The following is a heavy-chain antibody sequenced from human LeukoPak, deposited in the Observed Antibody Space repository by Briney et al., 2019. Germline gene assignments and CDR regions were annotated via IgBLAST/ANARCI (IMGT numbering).Heavy chain of an antibody. J-gene: IGHJ4*02. Sequence: ASVKVSCKTSGYTFTNYGFTWVRQTPGQGLEWMGWVNAYNLHTNYAQSLQGRVTMTTDTSTNTAYMELRSLRSDDTAVYYCARTLGYCGGNNCYEVFDYCGQGTLVTVSS. CDR3: ARTLGYCGGNNCYEVFDY. V-gene: IGHV1-18*01. CDR1: GYTFTNYG. D-gene: IGHD2-2*01. CDR2: VNAYNLHT.